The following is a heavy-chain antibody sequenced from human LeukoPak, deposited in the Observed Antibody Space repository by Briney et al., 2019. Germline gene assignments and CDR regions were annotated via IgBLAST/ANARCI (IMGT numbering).Heavy chain of an antibody. J-gene: IGHJ6*02. V-gene: IGHV3-64D*09. Sequence: GGSLRLSCSASGFPFSGYAMHWVRQAPGKGLEYVSAISDSGGSTYYADSVKGRFTISRDNSKNSLYLQMSSLRAEDTAVYFCVRGYSFGPYGMDVWGQGTTVTVSS. CDR1: GFPFSGYA. CDR2: ISDSGGST. CDR3: VRGYSFGPYGMDV. D-gene: IGHD2-15*01.